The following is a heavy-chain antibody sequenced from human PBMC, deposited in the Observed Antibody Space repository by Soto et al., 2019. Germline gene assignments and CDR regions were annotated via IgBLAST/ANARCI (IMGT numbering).Heavy chain of an antibody. CDR3: ERDVPHNWFDS. V-gene: IGHV3-74*01. D-gene: IGHD3-10*02. Sequence: EVQLVESGGGLVQPGGSLRLSCEPSRGAFGDYWMHWVRQAPGKGLVWVSRINRDANDIIYADSVKGRFTASRENAKHMVLLQMNSLRVEDTAVYYCERDVPHNWFDSWGQGTLVT. CDR2: INRDANDI. J-gene: IGHJ5*01. CDR1: RGAFGDYW.